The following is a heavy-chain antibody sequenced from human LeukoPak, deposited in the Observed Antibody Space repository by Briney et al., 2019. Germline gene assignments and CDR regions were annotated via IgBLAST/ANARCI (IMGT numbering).Heavy chain of an antibody. J-gene: IGHJ5*02. Sequence: SQTLSLTCAISGDSVSSNSAAWHWIRQSPSRGLEWLGRTYYRSKWYNDYAVSVKSRITINPDTSKNQFSLQLNSVTPEDTAVYYCAREFDGILTGYYNNWFDPWGQGTLVTVSS. CDR1: GDSVSSNSAA. V-gene: IGHV6-1*01. CDR3: AREFDGILTGYYNNWFDP. D-gene: IGHD3-9*01. CDR2: TYYRSKWYN.